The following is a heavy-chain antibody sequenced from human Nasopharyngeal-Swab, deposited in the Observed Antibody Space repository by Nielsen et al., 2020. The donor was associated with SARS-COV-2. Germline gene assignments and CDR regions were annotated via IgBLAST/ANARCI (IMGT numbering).Heavy chain of an antibody. Sequence: GESLKIACAASGFTFSSYAMSWVRQAPGKGLEGVSVIYSGGSSTYYADSVKGRFTISRDNSKNTLYLQMNSLRAEDTAVYYCAKGWVSSSPPSFDYWGQGTLVTVSS. D-gene: IGHD6-6*01. CDR1: GFTFSSYA. V-gene: IGHV3-23*03. CDR3: AKGWVSSSPPSFDY. J-gene: IGHJ4*02. CDR2: IYSGGSST.